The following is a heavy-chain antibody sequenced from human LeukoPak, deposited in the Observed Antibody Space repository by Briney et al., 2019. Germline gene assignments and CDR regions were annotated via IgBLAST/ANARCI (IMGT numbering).Heavy chain of an antibody. D-gene: IGHD6-13*01. J-gene: IGHJ4*02. CDR1: GGSISSYY. CDR2: IYYSGST. CDR3: ARGYSSSWYVY. V-gene: IGHV4-59*01. Sequence: SGTLSLTCTVSGGSISSYYWSWIRQPPGKGLEWIGYIYYSGSTNYNPSLKSRVTISVDTSKNQFSLKLSSVTAADTAVYYCARGYSSSWYVYWGQGTLVTVSS.